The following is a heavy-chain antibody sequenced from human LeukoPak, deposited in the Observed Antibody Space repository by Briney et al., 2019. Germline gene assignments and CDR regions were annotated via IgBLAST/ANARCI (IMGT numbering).Heavy chain of an antibody. Sequence: PGESLEISCQGSGYSFTSYWIGWVRQLPGKGLEWMGIIYPGDSDTRYSPSFQGQVTISADKSISTACLQWSSLKASDTAMYYCARREFEAFDYWGQGTLVTVSS. CDR3: ARREFEAFDY. CDR1: GYSFTSYW. D-gene: IGHD3-10*01. J-gene: IGHJ4*02. CDR2: IYPGDSDT. V-gene: IGHV5-51*01.